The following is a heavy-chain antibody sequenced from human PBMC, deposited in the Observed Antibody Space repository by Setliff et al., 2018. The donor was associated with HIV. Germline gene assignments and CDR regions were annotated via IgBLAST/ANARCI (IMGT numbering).Heavy chain of an antibody. Sequence: PSETLSLTCTVSGGSITSHYWTWIRQPPGKGLEWIGSIYYSGSTNYNPSLTSRVIISVDTSKNQFSLKLNSVTAADTAVYYCARGGYYYGMDVWGQGTTVTVSS. CDR3: ARGGYYYGMDV. CDR1: GGSITSHY. J-gene: IGHJ6*02. CDR2: IYYSGST. V-gene: IGHV4-59*11.